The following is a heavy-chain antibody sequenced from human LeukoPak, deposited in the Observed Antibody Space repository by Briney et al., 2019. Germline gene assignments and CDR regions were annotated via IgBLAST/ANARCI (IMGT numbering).Heavy chain of an antibody. CDR3: ARRVHGSSRRDY. CDR1: GGSISSSGYY. CDR2: IYYSGST. J-gene: IGHJ4*02. D-gene: IGHD6-13*01. V-gene: IGHV4-39*01. Sequence: SETLSLTCTVSGGSISSSGYYWGWIRQPPGKGLEWIVNIYYSGSTYYNPSLKSRVTISVDTSKNQLSLKLSSVTAADTAVYYCARRVHGSSRRDYWGQGTLVTVSS.